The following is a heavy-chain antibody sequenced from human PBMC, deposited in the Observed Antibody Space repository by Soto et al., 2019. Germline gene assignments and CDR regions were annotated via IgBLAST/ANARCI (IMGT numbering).Heavy chain of an antibody. CDR3: AKCPAYYYDSSHWFDP. J-gene: IGHJ5*02. Sequence: GGSLRLSCAASGFTFSSYAMSWVRQAPGKGLEWVSAISGSGGSTNYADSGKGRFTISRDNSKNTLYLQMNSLRAEDTAVYYCAKCPAYYYDSSHWFDPWGQGTLVTVSS. CDR1: GFTFSSYA. V-gene: IGHV3-23*01. D-gene: IGHD3-22*01. CDR2: ISGSGGST.